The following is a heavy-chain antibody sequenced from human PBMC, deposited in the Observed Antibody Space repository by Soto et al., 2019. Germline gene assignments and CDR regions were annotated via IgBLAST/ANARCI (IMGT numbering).Heavy chain of an antibody. D-gene: IGHD2-21*01. Sequence: GGSLRLSCAASGFTFSSYGMHWVRQAPGKGLEWVTVIWYDGSNEYYADSVKGRFTISRDNSKNTLYLQMNSLRAEDTAVYYCARDLFPYYFDYWGQGTLVTVSS. J-gene: IGHJ4*02. V-gene: IGHV3-33*01. CDR2: IWYDGSNE. CDR1: GFTFSSYG. CDR3: ARDLFPYYFDY.